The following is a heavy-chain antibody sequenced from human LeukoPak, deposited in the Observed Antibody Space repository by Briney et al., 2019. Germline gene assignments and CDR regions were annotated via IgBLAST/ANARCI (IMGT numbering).Heavy chain of an antibody. CDR1: GGSFSGSY. J-gene: IGHJ6*02. Sequence: PSETLSLTCAAYGGSFSGSYWTWIRQPPGKGLEWIGEINHSGSTNYNPSLKSRVTISLDTSKNQFSLRLSSVTAADTAVYYCARVRTTVTTFETYSYGMDVWGQGTTVTVSS. CDR2: INHSGST. V-gene: IGHV4-34*01. D-gene: IGHD4-17*01. CDR3: ARVRTTVTTFETYSYGMDV.